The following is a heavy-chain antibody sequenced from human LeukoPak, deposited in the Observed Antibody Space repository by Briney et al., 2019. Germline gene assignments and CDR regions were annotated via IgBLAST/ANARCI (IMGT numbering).Heavy chain of an antibody. CDR3: ATWSNAWEFDY. D-gene: IGHD1-26*01. CDR1: GFTFSSSW. CDR2: INEDGSDK. V-gene: IGHV3-7*05. Sequence: GGSLRLSCAASGFTFSSSWMTWVRQAPGKGLEWVAHINEDGSDKYYVDSVTGRFSISRDNTKNSLYLQMSSLRAEDTAVYYCATWSNAWEFDYWGQGTLVTVSS. J-gene: IGHJ4*02.